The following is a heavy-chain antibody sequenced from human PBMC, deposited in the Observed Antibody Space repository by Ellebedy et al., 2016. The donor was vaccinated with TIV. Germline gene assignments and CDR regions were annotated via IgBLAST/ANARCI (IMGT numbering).Heavy chain of an antibody. D-gene: IGHD6-25*01. Sequence: SETLSLTCAVSGGSISSGGYFWNWMRQPPGKGLEWIGSIYHSGSTYYNPSLKSRVTISVDTSKHQFSLKLSSVTAADTAVYYCARVLLNRIAARVFYNWFDPWGQGTLVTVSS. CDR1: GGSISSGGYF. CDR3: ARVLLNRIAARVFYNWFDP. CDR2: IYHSGST. V-gene: IGHV4-39*07. J-gene: IGHJ5*02.